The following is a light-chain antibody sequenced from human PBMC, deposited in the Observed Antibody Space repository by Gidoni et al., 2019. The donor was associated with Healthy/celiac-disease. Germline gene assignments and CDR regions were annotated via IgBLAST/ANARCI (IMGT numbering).Light chain of an antibody. J-gene: IGKJ1*01. Sequence: DIQMTQSPSTLSASVGDRVTITCRASQLISSWLAWYQQKPGKAPKLLIYKASSLESGVPSRFSGSGSGTEFTLTISSLQPDDFATYYCQQYNIYSGTFGQGTKVEIK. V-gene: IGKV1-5*03. CDR3: QQYNIYSGT. CDR2: KAS. CDR1: QLISSW.